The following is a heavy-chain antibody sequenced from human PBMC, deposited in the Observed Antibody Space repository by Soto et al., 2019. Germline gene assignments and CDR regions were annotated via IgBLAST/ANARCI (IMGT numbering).Heavy chain of an antibody. V-gene: IGHV4-30-2*01. CDR2: IYHSGSI. J-gene: IGHJ5*02. Sequence: QLQLQESGSGRVKPSQTLSLTCAVSGGSISSGGYSWSWIRQPPGKGLEWIGYIYHSGSIYYNPSLKSRVTISVDRSENQFSLKLSSVTAADTAVYYCARVPAPWGQGTLVTVSS. CDR3: ARVPAP. CDR1: GGSISSGGYS.